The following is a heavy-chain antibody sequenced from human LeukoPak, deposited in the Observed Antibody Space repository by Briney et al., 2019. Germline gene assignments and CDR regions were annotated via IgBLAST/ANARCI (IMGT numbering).Heavy chain of an antibody. CDR2: ISSSSSYI. D-gene: IGHD3-9*01. V-gene: IGHV3-21*01. CDR3: ARTGDYDMYGMDV. Sequence: GGSLRLSCAASGFTFSSYSMNWVRQAPGKGLEWVSSISSSSSYIYYADSVKGRFTISRDNSKNTLYLQMNSLRAEDTAVYYCARTGDYDMYGMDVWGQGTTVTVSS. J-gene: IGHJ6*02. CDR1: GFTFSSYS.